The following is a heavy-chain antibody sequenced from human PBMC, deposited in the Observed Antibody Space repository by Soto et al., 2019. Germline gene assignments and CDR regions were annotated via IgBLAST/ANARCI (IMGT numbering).Heavy chain of an antibody. D-gene: IGHD2-15*01. CDR2: ISGNSGSI. CDR1: GFTFDDYA. Sequence: EVQLVESGGGLVQPGRSLRLSCAASGFTFDDYAMHWVRQAPGKGLEWVSGISGNSGSIGYADSVKGRFTISRDNAKNSLYLQMNSLRAEETALYYCAKDSRVDYMDVWGKGTTVTVSS. J-gene: IGHJ6*03. V-gene: IGHV3-9*01. CDR3: AKDSRVDYMDV.